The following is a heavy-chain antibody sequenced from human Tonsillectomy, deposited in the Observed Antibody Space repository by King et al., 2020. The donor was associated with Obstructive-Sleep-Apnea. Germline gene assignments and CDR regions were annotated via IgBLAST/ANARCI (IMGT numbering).Heavy chain of an antibody. CDR1: DFTFSSYT. Sequence: VQLVESGGGLVKPGGSLRLSCAASDFTFSSYTMNWVRQAPGKGLEWVSSITSSSSYIYYADSVKGRFTISRDNAKNSLSLQMNSLRAEDTAVYYCAGHSYITDDGMDVWGQGTTVTVSS. V-gene: IGHV3-21*01. CDR3: AGHSYITDDGMDV. J-gene: IGHJ6*02. D-gene: IGHD1-14*01. CDR2: ITSSSSYI.